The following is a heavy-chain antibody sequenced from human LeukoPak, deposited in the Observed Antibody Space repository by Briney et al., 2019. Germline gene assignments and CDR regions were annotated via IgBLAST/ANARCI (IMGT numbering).Heavy chain of an antibody. CDR1: GFTFNNAW. D-gene: IGHD3-9*01. CDR2: IKSKTDGGTT. V-gene: IGHV3-15*05. Sequence: GSLRLSCAASGFTFNNAWMSWVRQAPGKGLEWVGRIKSKTDGGTTDYAAPVKGRFTISRADSENTLHLQMNSLKTEDTALYYCTTDPVPHYDVLTGYYRFHYWGQGALVTVSS. CDR3: TTDPVPHYDVLTGYYRFHY. J-gene: IGHJ4*02.